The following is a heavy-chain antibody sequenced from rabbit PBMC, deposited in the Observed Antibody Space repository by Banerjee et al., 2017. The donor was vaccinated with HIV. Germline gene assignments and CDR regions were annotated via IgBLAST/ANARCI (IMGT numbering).Heavy chain of an antibody. V-gene: IGHV1S40*01. CDR3: AKGPYSSSSGVCLPLSFQL. CDR1: GFTINTNY. D-gene: IGHD1-1*01. J-gene: IGHJ3*01. Sequence: QSLEESGGGLVQPEGSLTLTCTASGFTINTNYMCWVRQAPGKGLEWIGCIYTGSDGTIYASWATGRFTIAKTSSTTVTLQMTSLTAADTATIFCAKGPYSSSSGVCLPLSFQLWGQGTLVTVS. CDR2: IYTGSDGT.